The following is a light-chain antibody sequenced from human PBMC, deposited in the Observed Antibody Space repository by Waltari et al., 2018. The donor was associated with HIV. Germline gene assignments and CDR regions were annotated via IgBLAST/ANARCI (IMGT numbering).Light chain of an antibody. CDR1: ESLVSSDGNTY. CDR2: KVS. V-gene: IGKV2-30*01. J-gene: IGKJ1*01. CDR3: MQESLWGWT. Sequence: EVVMTQFPVSLSVTSGQSAFISCRSIESLVSSDGNTYLNWFRQRPGQSPRRLIYKVSSRESGVPGRFSGSGSGSVFTLRISNVQADDVGIYHCMQESLWGWTFGPGTKLEI.